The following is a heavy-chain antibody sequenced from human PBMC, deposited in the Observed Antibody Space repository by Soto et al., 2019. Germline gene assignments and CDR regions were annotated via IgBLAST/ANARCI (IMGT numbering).Heavy chain of an antibody. CDR3: TTDREFLWFGGLV. J-gene: IGHJ4*02. CDR1: GFTFSNAW. D-gene: IGHD3-10*01. V-gene: IGHV3-15*01. Sequence: EVQLVESGGGLVKPGGSLRLSCAASGFTFSNAWMSWVRQAPGKGLEWVGRIKSKTDGGTTDYAAPVKGRFTISRDDSKNTLYLQMNSLKTEDTAVYYCTTDREFLWFGGLVWGQGTLVTVSS. CDR2: IKSKTDGGTT.